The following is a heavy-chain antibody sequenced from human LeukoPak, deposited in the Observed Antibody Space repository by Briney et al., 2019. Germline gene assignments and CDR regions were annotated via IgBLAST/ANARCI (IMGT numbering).Heavy chain of an antibody. CDR1: GFIFSSYS. V-gene: IGHV3-48*04. Sequence: GGSLRLSCAASGFIFSSYSMNWVRQAPGEGLEWVSYIDSDSSTIYYADSVKGRFTVSRDNAKNSLYLQMNSLRAEDTAVYYCARVNDYYGSGSNDYWGQGTLVTVSS. CDR3: ARVNDYYGSGSNDY. CDR2: IDSDSSTI. D-gene: IGHD3-10*01. J-gene: IGHJ4*02.